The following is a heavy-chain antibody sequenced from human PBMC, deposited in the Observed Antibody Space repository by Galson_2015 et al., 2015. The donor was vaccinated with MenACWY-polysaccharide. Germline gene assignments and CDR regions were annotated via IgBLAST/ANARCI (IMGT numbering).Heavy chain of an antibody. J-gene: IGHJ4*02. CDR3: ARGGSTYYYPSVTYYKFDS. CDR1: GFTFSTYT. V-gene: IGHV3-30-3*01. D-gene: IGHD3-10*01. Sequence: ALRLSCAASGFTFSTYTVHWVRQAPGKGLEWVAVISNDGTDKYYADSVKGRFTISRDNSKNTLYLQMNSLRAEDTAVYYCARGGSTYYYPSVTYYKFDSWGQGTLVTVSS. CDR2: ISNDGTDK.